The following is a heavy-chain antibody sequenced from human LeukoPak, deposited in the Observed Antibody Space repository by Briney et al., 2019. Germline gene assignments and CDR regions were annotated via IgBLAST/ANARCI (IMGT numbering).Heavy chain of an antibody. J-gene: IGHJ3*02. D-gene: IGHD2-21*02. Sequence: ASVKVSCKASGYTFTSYYMHWVRQAPGQGLEWMGRINPSGGSTSYAQKFQGRVTMTRDTSTSTVYMELSSLRSEDTAVYYCARDLTCGGDCYKYDAFDIWGQGTMVTVSS. CDR1: GYTFTSYY. CDR3: ARDLTCGGDCYKYDAFDI. CDR2: INPSGGST. V-gene: IGHV1-46*01.